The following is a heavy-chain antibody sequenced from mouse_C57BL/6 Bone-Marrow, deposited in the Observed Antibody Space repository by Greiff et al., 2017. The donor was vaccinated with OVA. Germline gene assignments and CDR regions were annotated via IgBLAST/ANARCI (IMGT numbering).Heavy chain of an antibody. CDR3: ARRDCYGSSAWFAY. V-gene: IGHV1-72*01. CDR1: GYTFTSYW. D-gene: IGHD1-1*01. CDR2: IDPNSGGT. Sequence: QVQLKQPGAELVKPGASVKLSCKASGYTFTSYWMHWVKQRPGRGLEWIGRIDPNSGGTKYNEKFKSKATLTVDKPSSTAYMQLSSLTSEGSAVYYCARRDCYGSSAWFAYWGQGTLVTVSA. J-gene: IGHJ3*01.